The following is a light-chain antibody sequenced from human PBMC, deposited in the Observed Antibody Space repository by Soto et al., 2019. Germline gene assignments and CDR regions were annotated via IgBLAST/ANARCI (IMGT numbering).Light chain of an antibody. V-gene: IGKV3-20*01. J-gene: IGKJ3*01. CDR3: QQYGSSPVT. CDR2: GAS. CDR1: QRVSSSY. Sequence: EIVLTQSPGTLSLSPGERATISCRASQRVSSSYLAWYQEKPGQAPRLLIYGASSRATGIPDRFSGSGSGTDFTLTISRLEPEDFAVYYCQQYGSSPVTFGPGTKVDIK.